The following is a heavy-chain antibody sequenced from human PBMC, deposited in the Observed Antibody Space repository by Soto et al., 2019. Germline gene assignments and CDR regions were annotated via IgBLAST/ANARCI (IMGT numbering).Heavy chain of an antibody. Sequence: PGGSLRLSCAASGLTFSSYAMSWVRQAPGKGLEWVSAISGSGGSTYYADSVKGRFTISRDNSKNTLYLQMNSLRAEDTAVYYCAKDFSVVPWEGFDPWGQGTLVTVSS. CDR1: GLTFSSYA. CDR2: ISGSGGST. CDR3: AKDFSVVPWEGFDP. V-gene: IGHV3-23*01. D-gene: IGHD2-15*01. J-gene: IGHJ5*02.